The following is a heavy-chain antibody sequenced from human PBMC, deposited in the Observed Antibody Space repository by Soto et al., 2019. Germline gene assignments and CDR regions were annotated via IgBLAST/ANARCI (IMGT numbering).Heavy chain of an antibody. Sequence: GGSLRLSCAASGFTFEHYAVHWVRQAPGKGLEWVSGISWNSDSIDYAESVKGRFTMSRDNAKNFLYLQMNSLRADDTALYYCAKGGFSSNWYNDWFDPWGQGTLVTVSS. CDR1: GFTFEHYA. D-gene: IGHD6-13*01. CDR2: ISWNSDSI. CDR3: AKGGFSSNWYNDWFDP. V-gene: IGHV3-9*01. J-gene: IGHJ5*02.